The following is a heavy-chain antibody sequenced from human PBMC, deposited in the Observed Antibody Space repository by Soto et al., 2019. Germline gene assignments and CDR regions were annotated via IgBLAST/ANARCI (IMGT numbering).Heavy chain of an antibody. J-gene: IGHJ4*02. CDR1: GYSIGTGYY. V-gene: IGHV4-38-2*01. Sequence: SETLSLTCAVSGYSIGTGYYWAWIRQPPGKGLEWIATIYHRGNTYYNPSLRSRVTISMDTSENQFSLRLRSVTAADTAVYYCARPTYGYYYFDYWGQGILVTVSS. CDR2: IYHRGNT. CDR3: ARPTYGYYYFDY. D-gene: IGHD3-22*01.